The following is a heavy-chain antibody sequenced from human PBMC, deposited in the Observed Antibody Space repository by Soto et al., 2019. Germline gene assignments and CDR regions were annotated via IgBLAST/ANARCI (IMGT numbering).Heavy chain of an antibody. J-gene: IGHJ4*02. CDR2: IYSGGSI. V-gene: IGHV3-53*01. CDR3: ARVSRYCDWFSYYFDY. Sequence: EVQLVESGGGLIQPGGSLRLSCAASGFSVSSNSMSWVRQAPGKGLEWVSSIYSGGSIYYADSVKGRFAISRDNSNNALYLQMNSLRTEDTAVYYCARVSRYCDWFSYYFDYWGQGTLVTVSS. D-gene: IGHD3-9*01. CDR1: GFSVSSNS.